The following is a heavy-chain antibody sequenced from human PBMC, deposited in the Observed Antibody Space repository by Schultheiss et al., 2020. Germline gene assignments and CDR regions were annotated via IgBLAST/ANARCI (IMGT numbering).Heavy chain of an antibody. CDR1: GFTFDDYA. CDR3: ATELSPNDY. CDR2: IGTAGDT. Sequence: GGSLRLSCAASGFTFDDYAMHWVRQAPGKGLEWVSAIGTAGDTYYPGSVKGRFTISRDNAKNSLYLQMNSLRAEDTAVYYCATELSPNDYWGQGTLVTVSS. J-gene: IGHJ4*02. V-gene: IGHV3-13*01.